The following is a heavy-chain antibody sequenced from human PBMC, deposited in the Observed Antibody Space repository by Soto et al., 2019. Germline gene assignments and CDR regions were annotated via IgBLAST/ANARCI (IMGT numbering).Heavy chain of an antibody. CDR1: GFTFSTYA. D-gene: IGHD4-17*01. V-gene: IGHV3-23*01. CDR2: ISGGGGST. Sequence: EVQLLESGGDLVQPGGSLRLSCAASGFTFSTYAMSWVRQAPGKGLEWVSAISGGGGSTYYGDSVKGRFTISRDNHMNTLILQMNRLRAEDTAVYYCAKVWERTVTTRNYFYGMDVWGQGTTVTVSS. J-gene: IGHJ6*02. CDR3: AKVWERTVTTRNYFYGMDV.